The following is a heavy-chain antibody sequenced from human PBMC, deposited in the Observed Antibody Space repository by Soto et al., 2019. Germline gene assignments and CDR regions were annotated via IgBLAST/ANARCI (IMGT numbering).Heavy chain of an antibody. V-gene: IGHV1-24*01. CDR2: FDPEDGET. CDR3: ATVSGILTAYSLES. D-gene: IGHD3-9*01. Sequence: ASVKVSCKVSGYTLTELSMHWVRQAPGKGLEWMGGFDPEDGETIYAQKFQGRVTMTKDTSTDTVYMELSSLKSEDTAVYYCATVSGILTAYSLESWGQGTLVTVSS. J-gene: IGHJ4*02. CDR1: GYTLTELS.